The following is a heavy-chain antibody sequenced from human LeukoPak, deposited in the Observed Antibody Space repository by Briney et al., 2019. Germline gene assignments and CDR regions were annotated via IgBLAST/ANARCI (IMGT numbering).Heavy chain of an antibody. CDR3: ARDQVFWSGYPYYYYGMDA. Sequence: ASVKVSCKASGYTFTGYYIHWVRQAPGQGLEWMGKINPSGGSTSYAQNFQGRVTITRDTSASTAYMELSSLRSEDTAVYYCARDQVFWSGYPYYYYGMDAWGQGTTVTVSS. CDR1: GYTFTGYY. J-gene: IGHJ6*02. V-gene: IGHV1-46*01. CDR2: INPSGGST. D-gene: IGHD3-3*01.